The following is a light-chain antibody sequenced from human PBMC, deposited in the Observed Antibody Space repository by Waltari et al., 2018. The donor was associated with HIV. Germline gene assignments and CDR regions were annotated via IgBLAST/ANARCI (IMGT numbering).Light chain of an antibody. J-gene: IGLJ2*01. CDR2: DDS. CDR1: NIGSQS. V-gene: IGLV3-21*02. CDR3: RVWDSSSDGNVG. Sequence: SYVLTQPPSVSVAPGQTARITCGGNNIGSQSVHWYQQKPGQAPVLVVYDDSDRPSGMPERFSGANSGNTATLTISRVEAGDEADYYCRVWDSSSDGNVGFGGGTKLTVL.